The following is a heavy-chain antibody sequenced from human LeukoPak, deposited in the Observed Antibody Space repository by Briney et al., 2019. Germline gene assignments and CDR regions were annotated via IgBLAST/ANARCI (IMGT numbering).Heavy chain of an antibody. V-gene: IGHV1-69*13. D-gene: IGHD3-3*01. CDR1: GGTFSSYA. CDR2: IIPISGTA. CDR3: ARDAIFGVVNHATHFDY. Sequence: GASVKVSCKASGGTFSSYAISWVRQAPGQGLEWMGGIIPISGTANYAQKFQGRVTITADESTSTAYMELSSLRSEDTAVYYCARDAIFGVVNHATHFDYWGQGTLVTVSS. J-gene: IGHJ4*02.